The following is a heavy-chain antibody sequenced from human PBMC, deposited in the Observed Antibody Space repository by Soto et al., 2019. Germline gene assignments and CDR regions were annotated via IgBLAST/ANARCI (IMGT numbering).Heavy chain of an antibody. CDR2: IYSGDST. D-gene: IGHD3-10*01. Sequence: PGGSLRLSCAASGFTVSTNYMSWVRQAPGKGLEWVSVIYSGDSTYYADSVKGRFIISRDNSKNTLYLQMNGLRADDTAVYYCARVSSLGSTYYYYGLDVWGQGSTVTV. CDR3: ARVSSLGSTYYYYGLDV. J-gene: IGHJ6*02. V-gene: IGHV3-66*01. CDR1: GFTVSTNY.